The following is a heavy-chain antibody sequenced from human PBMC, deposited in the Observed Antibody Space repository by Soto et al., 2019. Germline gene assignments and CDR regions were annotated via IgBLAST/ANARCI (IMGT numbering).Heavy chain of an antibody. Sequence: PSETLSLTCAVYGGSFSGYYWSWIRQPPGKGLEWIGEINHSGSTNYNPSLKSRVTISVDTSKNQFSLKLSSVTAADTAVYYCARAISYSGYDLFAFDIWGQGTMVTVS. D-gene: IGHD5-12*01. V-gene: IGHV4-34*01. CDR2: INHSGST. J-gene: IGHJ3*02. CDR3: ARAISYSGYDLFAFDI. CDR1: GGSFSGYY.